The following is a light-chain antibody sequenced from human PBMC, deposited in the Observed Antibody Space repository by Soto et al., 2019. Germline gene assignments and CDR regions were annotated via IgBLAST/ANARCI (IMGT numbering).Light chain of an antibody. V-gene: IGKV3-15*01. Sequence: EIVMTQSPATLSVSPGERATLSCRASQSVSGNLAWYQQKPGQAPRLLIYGASTRATGIPARFSGSGSGTEFTLTISSLQSEDFAVYYCQQYNNWPLMTFGPGTKVDVK. CDR2: GAS. J-gene: IGKJ3*01. CDR1: QSVSGN. CDR3: QQYNNWPLMT.